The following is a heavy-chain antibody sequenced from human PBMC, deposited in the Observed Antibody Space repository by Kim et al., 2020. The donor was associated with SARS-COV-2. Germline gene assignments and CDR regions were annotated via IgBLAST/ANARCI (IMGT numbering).Heavy chain of an antibody. CDR3: ATGGSSSWIDY. D-gene: IGHD6-13*01. J-gene: IGHJ4*02. V-gene: IGHV1-24*01. Sequence: ASVKVSCKVSGYTLTELSMHWVRQAPGKGLEWMGGFDPEDGETIYAQKFQGRVTMTADTSTDTAYMELSSLRSEDTAVYYCATGGSSSWIDYWGQGTLVT. CDR2: FDPEDGET. CDR1: GYTLTELS.